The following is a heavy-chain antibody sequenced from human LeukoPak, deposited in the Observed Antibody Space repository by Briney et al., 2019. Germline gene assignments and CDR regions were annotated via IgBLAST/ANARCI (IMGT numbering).Heavy chain of an antibody. CDR2: ISKTGGTK. D-gene: IGHD5-18*01. CDR1: GFTFSAYG. V-gene: IGHV3-30*18. CDR3: AKEVGYNYAPLDY. J-gene: IGHJ4*02. Sequence: GESLRLSCAASGFTFSAYGMQWVRQAPGKGLEWLAVISKTGGTKYYADSVKGRFTVSRDNAGNTLYLQMNSLRHEDTAVYYCAKEVGYNYAPLDYWGLETLVTVSS.